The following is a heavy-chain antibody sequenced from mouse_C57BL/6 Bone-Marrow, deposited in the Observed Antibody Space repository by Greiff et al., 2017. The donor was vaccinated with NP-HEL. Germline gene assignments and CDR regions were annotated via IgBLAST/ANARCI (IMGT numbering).Heavy chain of an antibody. CDR3: TLSRFYYGSSYVVYAMDY. CDR1: GFTFSDAW. J-gene: IGHJ4*01. D-gene: IGHD1-1*01. CDR2: IRNKANNHAT. Sequence: DVKLVESGGGLVQPGGSMKLSCAASGFTFSDAWMDWVRQSPEKGLEWVAEIRNKANNHATYYAESVKGRFTISRDDSKSSVYLQMNSLRAEDTGIYYCTLSRFYYGSSYVVYAMDYWGQGTSVTVSS. V-gene: IGHV6-6*01.